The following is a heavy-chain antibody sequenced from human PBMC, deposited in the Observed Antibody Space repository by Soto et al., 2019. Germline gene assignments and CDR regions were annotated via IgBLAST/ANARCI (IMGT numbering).Heavy chain of an antibody. Sequence: QVQLVQSGAEVKKPGSSVKVSCKASGGTFSSYTISWVRQAPGQGLEWMGRIIPILGIANYAQKFQGRVTITADKSTSPAYMELSSLRSEDTAVYYCAPKLADSSGWTGGFDYWGQGTLVTVSS. J-gene: IGHJ4*02. CDR2: IIPILGIA. CDR1: GGTFSSYT. V-gene: IGHV1-69*02. CDR3: APKLADSSGWTGGFDY. D-gene: IGHD6-19*01.